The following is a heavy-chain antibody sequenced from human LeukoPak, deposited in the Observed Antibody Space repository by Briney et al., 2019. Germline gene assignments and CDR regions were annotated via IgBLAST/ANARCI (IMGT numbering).Heavy chain of an antibody. J-gene: IGHJ5*02. D-gene: IGHD6-19*01. CDR1: GDSISSGSYY. V-gene: IGHV4-61*09. CDR3: ARSIAVTGKSWLDP. CDR2: IHTNGGT. Sequence: SETLSLTCTVSGDSISSGSYYWSWIRQPAGKGPEWIGHIHTNGGTKYNPSLESRVTISLETSDNQFSLELNSVTATDTAVYYCARSIAVTGKSWLDPWGQGTLVTVSS.